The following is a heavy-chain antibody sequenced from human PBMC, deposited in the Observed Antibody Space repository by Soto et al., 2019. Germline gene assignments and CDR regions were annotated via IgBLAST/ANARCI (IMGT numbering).Heavy chain of an antibody. CDR3: AHSRCGGDCLRSYSSHYYYGMDV. Sequence: QITLKESGPTLVKPTQTLTLTCTFSGFSLSTGGVGVGWIRQPPGKALEWLALIYWDDDKRYSPSLKSRLTVTKDTSKNPVVLTMTNMDRVDTATYYCAHSRCGGDCLRSYSSHYYYGMDVWGQGTTVTVSS. J-gene: IGHJ6*02. D-gene: IGHD2-21*02. CDR2: IYWDDDK. CDR1: GFSLSTGGVG. V-gene: IGHV2-5*02.